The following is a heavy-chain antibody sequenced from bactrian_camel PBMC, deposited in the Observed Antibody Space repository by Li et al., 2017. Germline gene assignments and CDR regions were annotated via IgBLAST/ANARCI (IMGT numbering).Heavy chain of an antibody. CDR1: GYGYSVYC. CDR3: AADFFCRHRLLLEAPVEYVDYASDYY. CDR2: IYSGGHST. Sequence: HVQLVESGGGSVRPGGSLRLSCAASGYGYSVYCMGWFRQAPGKDREGVAGIYSGGHSTYYADSVKGRFTISKDNAKNILYLQMDSLKPEDTAMYHCAADFFCRHRLLLEAPVEYVDYASDYYWGQGTQVTVS. V-gene: IGHV3S1*01. J-gene: IGHJ4*01. D-gene: IGHD4*01.